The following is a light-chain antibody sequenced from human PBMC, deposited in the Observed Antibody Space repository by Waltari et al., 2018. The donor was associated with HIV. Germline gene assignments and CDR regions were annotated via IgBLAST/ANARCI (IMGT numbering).Light chain of an antibody. J-gene: IGKJ1*01. CDR2: DAS. CDR1: QGITNS. Sequence: DIQMTQSPSSLSASVGDRVTITCRTSQGITNSLAWYQQGPGRAPRLLLYDASRLERGVPSRFTGNESATDYTLTITSLQPEDSATYYCQQYYKTPRTFGRGTRVEV. CDR3: QQYYKTPRT. V-gene: IGKV1-NL1*01.